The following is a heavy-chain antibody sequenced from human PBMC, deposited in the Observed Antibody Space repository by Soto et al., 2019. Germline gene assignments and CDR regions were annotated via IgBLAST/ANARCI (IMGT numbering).Heavy chain of an antibody. D-gene: IGHD6-6*01. Sequence: GESPKISCKGSGYSFTSYWIGWVRQMPGKGLEGMGIIYSGDSDTRYRPSLQGQDTISTDKPITTAYLQWSSLKATDTPMYYCARHRYSSTSNYYYDYYMDVWGKGTTVTVSS. CDR3: ARHRYSSTSNYYYDYYMDV. V-gene: IGHV5-51*01. J-gene: IGHJ6*03. CDR1: GYSFTSYW. CDR2: IYSGDSDT.